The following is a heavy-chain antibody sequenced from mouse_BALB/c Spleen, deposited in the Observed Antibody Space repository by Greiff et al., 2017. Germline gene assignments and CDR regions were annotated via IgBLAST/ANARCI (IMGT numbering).Heavy chain of an antibody. CDR1: GFTFSSFG. J-gene: IGHJ2*01. D-gene: IGHD1-2*01. V-gene: IGHV5-17*02. CDR3: ARFPYYGYGFDY. CDR2: ISSGSSTI. Sequence: EVMLVESGGGLVQPGGSLKLSCAASGFTFSSFGMHWVRQAPEKGLEWVAYISSGSSTIYYADTVKGRFTISRDNPKNTLFLQMTSLRSEDTAMYYCARFPYYGYGFDYWGQGTTLTVSS.